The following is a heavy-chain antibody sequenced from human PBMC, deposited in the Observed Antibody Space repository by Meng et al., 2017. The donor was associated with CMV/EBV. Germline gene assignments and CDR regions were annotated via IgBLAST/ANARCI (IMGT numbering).Heavy chain of an antibody. V-gene: IGHV3-30-3*01. CDR2: ISYDGSNK. D-gene: IGHD5-12*01. CDR3: AKGRGDSDYDFEY. J-gene: IGHJ4*02. Sequence: GESLKISCAASGFTFSSYAMHWVRQAPGKGLEWVAVISYDGSNKYYADSVKGRFTVSRDNSKNTLYLQTNSLRAEDTAVYYCAKGRGDSDYDFEYWGRGTLVTVSS. CDR1: GFTFSSYA.